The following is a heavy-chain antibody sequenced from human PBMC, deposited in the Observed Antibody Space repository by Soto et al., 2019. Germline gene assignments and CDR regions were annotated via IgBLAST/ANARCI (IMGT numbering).Heavy chain of an antibody. CDR3: ARDDCSGGSCDFDY. V-gene: IGHV4-39*07. D-gene: IGHD2-15*01. Sequence: SETLSLTCTVSGGSISSSSYYWGWIRQPPGKGLEWIGYIYYSGRTYYNPSLKSRVTISVDTSKNQFSLKLSSVTAADTAVYYCARDDCSGGSCDFDYWGQGTLVTVSS. J-gene: IGHJ4*02. CDR2: IYYSGRT. CDR1: GGSISSSSYY.